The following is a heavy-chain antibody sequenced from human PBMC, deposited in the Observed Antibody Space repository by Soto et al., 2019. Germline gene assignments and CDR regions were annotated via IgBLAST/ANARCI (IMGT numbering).Heavy chain of an antibody. CDR3: TGGGQLFAGNYFDY. J-gene: IGHJ4*02. Sequence: QVQLVQSGAEVKKPGASVKVSCKASGYTFTSYGISWVRQAPGQGLEWMGWISNYNGDTNYAQKLQGRVTMHTDTSTSTAYMELRSLKSDDTDVSYCTGGGQLFAGNYFDYWGQGTLVTVSS. V-gene: IGHV1-18*01. CDR1: GYTFTSYG. CDR2: ISNYNGDT. D-gene: IGHD3-10*02.